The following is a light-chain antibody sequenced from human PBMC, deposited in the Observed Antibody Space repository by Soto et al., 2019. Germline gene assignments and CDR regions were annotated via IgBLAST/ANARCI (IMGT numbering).Light chain of an antibody. CDR3: SSYTTTSTRV. J-gene: IGLJ2*01. CDR1: SSDVGGYIY. Sequence: QSALTQPASVSGSPGQSITISCTGTSSDVGGYIYVSWYQQHPGKAPKLMIYDVTSRPSGVSNRFSGSKSGNTASLTISGLQAEDEADYYCSSYTTTSTRVFGGGTKLTVL. CDR2: DVT. V-gene: IGLV2-14*01.